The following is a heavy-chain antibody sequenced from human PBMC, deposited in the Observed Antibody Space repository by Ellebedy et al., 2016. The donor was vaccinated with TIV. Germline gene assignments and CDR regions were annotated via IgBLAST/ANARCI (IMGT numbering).Heavy chain of an antibody. D-gene: IGHD5-12*01. V-gene: IGHV1-18*01. Sequence: ASVKVSXXTSGYSFNTYGISWVRRAPGRGPEWLGWISGYNGVTNNSPNFQGRVTMTTDTSTSTVYMELRGLRDDDTAVYYCARPLDSGYDSAYFDYWGQGTLVTVSS. CDR3: ARPLDSGYDSAYFDY. CDR1: GYSFNTYG. CDR2: ISGYNGVT. J-gene: IGHJ4*02.